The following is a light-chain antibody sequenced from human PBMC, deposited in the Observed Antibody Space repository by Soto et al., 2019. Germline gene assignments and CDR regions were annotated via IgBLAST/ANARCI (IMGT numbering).Light chain of an antibody. CDR3: AAWDDSLNGWV. CDR2: SNN. V-gene: IGLV1-44*01. Sequence: QSVLTQPPSASGTPGQRVTISCSGSSSNIGSNTVNWYQQLPGTAPKLLIYSNNQRPSGVPDRFSGSKSGTSASLAISGLQSEDEGDYYCAAWDDSLNGWVFGGGTTLTAL. J-gene: IGLJ3*02. CDR1: SSNIGSNT.